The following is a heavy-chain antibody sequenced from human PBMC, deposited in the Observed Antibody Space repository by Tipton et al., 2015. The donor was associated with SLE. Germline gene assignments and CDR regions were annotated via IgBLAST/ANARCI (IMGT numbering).Heavy chain of an antibody. V-gene: IGHV4-34*01. J-gene: IGHJ6*02. D-gene: IGHD6-13*01. Sequence: GLVKPSETLSLTCAVYGGSFSGYSWSWIRQPPGKGLEWIGEINHSGSTNYNPSLKSRVTISLDTSKNQFSLRLTSVTTADTAVYHCARDISGYSSSWFYYYSAMDVWGQGTTVTVSS. CDR1: GGSFSGYS. CDR3: ARDISGYSSSWFYYYSAMDV. CDR2: INHSGST.